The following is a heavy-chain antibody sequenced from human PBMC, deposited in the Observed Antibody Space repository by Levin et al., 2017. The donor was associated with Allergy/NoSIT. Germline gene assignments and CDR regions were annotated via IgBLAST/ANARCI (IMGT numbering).Heavy chain of an antibody. CDR3: ARDECAWFGECYGMDV. CDR2: IHHSGSA. D-gene: IGHD3-10*01. V-gene: IGHV4-31*03. Sequence: SQTLSLTCSVSGASINSGDYYWTWIRQHPGKGLEWIGFIHHSGSAYYNPSLKSRLSMSLDTSESQFSLKLTSVTVADTAVYFCARDECAWFGECYGMDVWGQGTTVIVSS. CDR1: GASINSGDYY. J-gene: IGHJ6*02.